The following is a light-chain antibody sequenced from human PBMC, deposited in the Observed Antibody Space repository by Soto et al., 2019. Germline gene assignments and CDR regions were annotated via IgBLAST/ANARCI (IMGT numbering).Light chain of an antibody. CDR1: QGITSD. CDR3: QQSYSTSSWT. CDR2: AAS. Sequence: DIQMTQSPSSLSASVGDRVTITCRASQGITSDLGWYQQKPGKAPQRLIYAASSLHSGVPSRFSGSGSGTDFTLTISSLQPEDFATYYCQQSYSTSSWTFGQGTKVDIK. V-gene: IGKV1-39*01. J-gene: IGKJ1*01.